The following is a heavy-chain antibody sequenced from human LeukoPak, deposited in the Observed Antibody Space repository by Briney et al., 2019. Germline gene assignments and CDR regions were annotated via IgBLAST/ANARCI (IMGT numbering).Heavy chain of an antibody. CDR3: AQWGYYDSSGYPPLFDY. D-gene: IGHD3-22*01. CDR2: ISGSGGST. CDR1: GFIFSSYA. J-gene: IGHJ4*02. V-gene: IGHV3-23*01. Sequence: GGSLRLSCAASGFIFSSYAMSWVRQAPGKGLEGVSAISGSGGSTYYADSVKGRFTISRGNSKNTLYLQMNSLRAEDTAVYYCAQWGYYDSSGYPPLFDYWGQGTLVTVSS.